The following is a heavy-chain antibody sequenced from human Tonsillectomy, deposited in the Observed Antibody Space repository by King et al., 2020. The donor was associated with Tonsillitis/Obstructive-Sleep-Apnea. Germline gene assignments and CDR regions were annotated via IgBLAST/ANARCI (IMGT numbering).Heavy chain of an antibody. J-gene: IGHJ3*02. CDR2: ISSSGSTI. CDR1: GFTFSSYE. V-gene: IGHV3-48*03. CDR3: ARVVHVDTPADAFDI. D-gene: IGHD5-18*01. Sequence: VQLVESGGGLVQPGGSLRLSCAASGFTFSSYEMNWVRQAPGKGLEWVSYISSSGSTIYYADSVKGRFTISRDNAKNSLYLQMNSLRAEDTAVYYCARVVHVDTPADAFDIWGQGTMVTVSS.